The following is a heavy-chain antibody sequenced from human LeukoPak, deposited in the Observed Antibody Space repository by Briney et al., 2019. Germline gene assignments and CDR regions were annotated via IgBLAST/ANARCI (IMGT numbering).Heavy chain of an antibody. D-gene: IGHD5-18*01. CDR2: IYSGGST. J-gene: IGHJ6*02. Sequence: GGSLRLSCAASGFTVSSNYMSWVRQAPGKGLEWVSVIYSGGSTYYADSVKGRFTISRGNSKNTLYLQMNSLRAEDTAVYYCARERRGYSYGYWYYGMDVWGQGTTVTVSS. V-gene: IGHV3-66*01. CDR3: ARERRGYSYGYWYYGMDV. CDR1: GFTVSSNY.